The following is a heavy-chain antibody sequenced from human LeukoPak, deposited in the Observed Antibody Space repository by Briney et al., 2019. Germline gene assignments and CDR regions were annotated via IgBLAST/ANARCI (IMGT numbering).Heavy chain of an antibody. CDR2: ISWNNRII. CDR3: ARLTGAASGTYYFDF. J-gene: IGHJ4*02. CDR1: GFIFDDYA. V-gene: IGHV3-9*01. Sequence: GGSLRLSCAASGFIFDDYATYWVRQAPGKGLEWVSGISWNNRIIDYADSVKGRFTISRDNAKRALYLQMNTLTTEDTAFYFCARLTGAASGTYYFDFWGQGTLVTVSS. D-gene: IGHD3-9*01.